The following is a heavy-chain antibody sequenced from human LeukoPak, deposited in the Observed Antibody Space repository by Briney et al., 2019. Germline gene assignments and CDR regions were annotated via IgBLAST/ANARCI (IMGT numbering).Heavy chain of an antibody. V-gene: IGHV4-59*13. CDR3: AREGEMATMAY. J-gene: IGHJ4*02. Sequence: PSETLSLTCTVSVGSISSYYWSWIRNPPGKEREWIGYIYYSGSTNYNPSLKSRVTISVDTSKNQFSLKLSSVTAADTAVYYCAREGEMATMAYWGQGTLVTVSS. D-gene: IGHD5-24*01. CDR1: VGSISSYY. CDR2: IYYSGST.